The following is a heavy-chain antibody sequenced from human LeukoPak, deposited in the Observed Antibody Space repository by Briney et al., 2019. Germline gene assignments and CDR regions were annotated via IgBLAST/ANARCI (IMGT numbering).Heavy chain of an antibody. CDR2: IITKADGGTT. Sequence: GGSLRLSCATSGLTFTNTWMSWVRQAPGKGLEWVGRIITKADGGTTDYAAPVKGRFTISRDDSKDTLYLQLNSLKIEDTAVYDCNTNPYFWGQGTTVTVSS. CDR1: GLTFTNTW. CDR3: NTNPYF. V-gene: IGHV3-15*01. J-gene: IGHJ6*02.